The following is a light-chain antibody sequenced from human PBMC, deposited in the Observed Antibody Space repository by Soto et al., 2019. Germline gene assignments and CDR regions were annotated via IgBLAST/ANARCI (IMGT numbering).Light chain of an antibody. Sequence: EIVMTQSPAALSVSPGERATLPCRASQSVNRQLAWYQQKPGQAPRLLIYGASARAAGIPARFSGSGSGTEFTLTISSLQSGDFAVYYCQQYNDWPRTFGQGTRVEIK. J-gene: IGKJ1*01. V-gene: IGKV3-15*01. CDR3: QQYNDWPRT. CDR1: QSVNRQ. CDR2: GAS.